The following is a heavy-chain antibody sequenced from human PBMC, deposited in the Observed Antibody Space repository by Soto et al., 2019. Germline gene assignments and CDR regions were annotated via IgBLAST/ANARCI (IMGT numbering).Heavy chain of an antibody. V-gene: IGHV3-74*01. Sequence: PGGSPRLSCAASGFTFSNYWMHWVRQAPGKGLVWISRMNSDGSNTVYADAVKGRFTISRDNAKNTLYLQMNSLRVEDTAVYYCAKRSSSSTFDYWGQGTLVTVSS. CDR3: AKRSSSSTFDY. J-gene: IGHJ4*02. D-gene: IGHD6-6*01. CDR1: GFTFSNYW. CDR2: MNSDGSNT.